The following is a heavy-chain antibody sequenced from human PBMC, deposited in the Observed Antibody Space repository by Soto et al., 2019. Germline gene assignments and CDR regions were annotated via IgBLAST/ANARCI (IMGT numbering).Heavy chain of an antibody. CDR2: LSGSGGTT. J-gene: IGHJ2*01. D-gene: IGHD2-15*01. CDR3: AEDGIRDTVPVSAFLLNRSSDL. V-gene: IGHV3-23*01. Sequence: GKGLEWVSTLSGSGGTTYYADSVKGQFTISRDNSKSTLYLQMNSLRAEDTVFFFQAEDGIRDTVPVSAFLLNRSSDL.